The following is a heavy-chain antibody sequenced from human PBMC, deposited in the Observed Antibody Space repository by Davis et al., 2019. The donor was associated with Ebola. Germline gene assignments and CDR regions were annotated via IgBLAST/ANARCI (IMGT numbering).Heavy chain of an antibody. D-gene: IGHD1-26*01. J-gene: IGHJ6*02. CDR1: GYTFTSYG. V-gene: IGHV1-18*01. Sequence: ASVKVSCKASGYTFTSYGISWVRQAPGQGLEWMGWISAYNGNTNYAQKLQGRVTMTTDTSTSTAYMELRSLRSDDTAVYYCARVGFDSGSYAGFDYYYGMDVWGQGTTVTVSS. CDR3: ARVGFDSGSYAGFDYYYGMDV. CDR2: ISAYNGNT.